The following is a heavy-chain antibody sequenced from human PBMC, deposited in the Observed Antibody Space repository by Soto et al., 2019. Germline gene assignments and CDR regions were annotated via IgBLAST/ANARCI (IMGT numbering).Heavy chain of an antibody. CDR2: INHSGST. J-gene: IGHJ4*02. CDR3: ARRLNASRKFSHFDY. Sequence: SETLSLTCAVYGGSFSGYYWSWIRQPPGKGLEWIGEINHSGSTNYNPSLKSRVTISVDTSKNQFSLKLSSVTAADTAVYYCARRLNASRKFSHFDYWGQGTLVTVSS. V-gene: IGHV4-34*01. CDR1: GGSFSGYY. D-gene: IGHD3-16*01.